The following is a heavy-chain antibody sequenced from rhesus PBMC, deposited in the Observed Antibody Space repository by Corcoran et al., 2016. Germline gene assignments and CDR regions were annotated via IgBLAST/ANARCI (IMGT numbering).Heavy chain of an antibody. D-gene: IGHD1-1*01. CDR1: GGSISGYYL. Sequence: QVQLQESGPGVVKPSETLSLTCAVSGGSISGYYLWSWIRQPPGKGLGWIGCIGGSSGSTNYNPSLRRRVTISKDTSKNQFSLKLSSVTAADTAVYYCARGGPLYYYGLDSWGQGVVVTVSS. J-gene: IGHJ6*01. CDR3: ARGGPLYYYGLDS. CDR2: IGGSSGST. V-gene: IGHV4-127*01.